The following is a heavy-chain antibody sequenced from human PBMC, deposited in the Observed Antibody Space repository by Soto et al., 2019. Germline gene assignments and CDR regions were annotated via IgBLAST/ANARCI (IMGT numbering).Heavy chain of an antibody. J-gene: IGHJ6*02. Sequence: QVQLVQSGAEVKKPGASVKVSCKASGYTFTSYGISWVRQAPGQGLEWMGWISAYNGNTNYAQKLQGRVTMTTDTSTSTAYMELRSRRSDDTAVYYCARNSNTAPSYYYGMDFWGQGTTVTVSS. CDR3: ARNSNTAPSYYYGMDF. V-gene: IGHV1-18*04. D-gene: IGHD5-18*01. CDR1: GYTFTSYG. CDR2: ISAYNGNT.